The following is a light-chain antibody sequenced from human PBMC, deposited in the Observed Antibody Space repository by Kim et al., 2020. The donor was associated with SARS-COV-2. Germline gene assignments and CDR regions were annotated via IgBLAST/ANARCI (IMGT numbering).Light chain of an antibody. J-gene: IGKJ2*01. CDR1: QSISGW. CDR3: QQYHSYPYT. CDR2: TAS. Sequence: DIQMTQSPSTLSASVGDRVTITCRASQSISGWLAWYQQKPGIAPKLLIYTASTLESGVPSRFSGSESGTEFTLTISSMQPDDFATYYYQQYHSYPYTFGQGTKLE. V-gene: IGKV1-5*03.